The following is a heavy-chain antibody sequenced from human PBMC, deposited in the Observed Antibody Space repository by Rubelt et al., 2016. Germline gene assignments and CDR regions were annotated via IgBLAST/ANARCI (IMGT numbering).Heavy chain of an antibody. V-gene: IGHV3-48*02. J-gene: IGHJ6*02. D-gene: IGHD3-3*01. CDR1: GFTFSSYS. CDR3: ARDRKKYDWKWAMDV. CDR2: ISSSSKTI. Sequence: EVQLVESGGGLVQPGGSLRLSCAASGFTFSSYSMNWVRQAPGKGLEWVSHISSSSKTIYYADSVKGRFTISRDNAKNSLYLQMNSLRDEDTAVYYCARDRKKYDWKWAMDVWGQGTTVTVSS.